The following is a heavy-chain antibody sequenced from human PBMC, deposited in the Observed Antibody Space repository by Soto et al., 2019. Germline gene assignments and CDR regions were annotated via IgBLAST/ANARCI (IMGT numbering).Heavy chain of an antibody. V-gene: IGHV1-69*13. D-gene: IGHD6-13*01. CDR2: IIPIFGTA. CDR3: ARPRYHSSSWYLSWDAFAI. Sequence: SVKVSCKASGGTFSSYAISWVRQAPGQGLEWMGGIIPIFGTANYAQEFQGRVTITADESTSTAYMELSSLRSEDTAVYYCARPRYHSSSWYLSWDAFAIWGKGTMVTVSS. J-gene: IGHJ3*02. CDR1: GGTFSSYA.